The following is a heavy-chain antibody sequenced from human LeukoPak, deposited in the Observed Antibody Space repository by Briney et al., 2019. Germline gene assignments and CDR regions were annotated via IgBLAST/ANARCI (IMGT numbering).Heavy chain of an antibody. V-gene: IGHV4-34*01. D-gene: IGHD3-10*01. Sequence: SETLSLTCAVYGGSFSGYYWSWIRQPPGKGLEWIGEINHSGSTNYNPSLKSRVTISVDTSKNQFSLKLSSVTAADTAVYYCARWGVLLRARGSDYWGQGTLVTVSS. CDR1: GGSFSGYY. CDR3: ARWGVLLRARGSDY. J-gene: IGHJ4*02. CDR2: INHSGST.